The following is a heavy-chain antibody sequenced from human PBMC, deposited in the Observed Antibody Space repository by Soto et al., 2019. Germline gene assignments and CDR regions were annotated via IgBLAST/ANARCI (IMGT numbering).Heavy chain of an antibody. V-gene: IGHV3-13*04. CDR2: IGTAGDT. CDR3: ARRPSYYDSSGYSLNDAFDI. J-gene: IGHJ3*02. D-gene: IGHD3-22*01. CDR1: GFTFSSYD. Sequence: PGGSLRLSCAASGFTFSSYDMHLVRQATGKGLEWVSAIGTAGDTYYPGSVKGRFTISRDNAKNSLYLQMNSLGAEDTAVYYCARRPSYYDSSGYSLNDAFDIWGQGTMVTVSS.